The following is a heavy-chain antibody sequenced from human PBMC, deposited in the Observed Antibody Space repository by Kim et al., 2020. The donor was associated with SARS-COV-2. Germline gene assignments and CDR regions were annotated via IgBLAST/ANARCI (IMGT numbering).Heavy chain of an antibody. V-gene: IGHV1-2*02. Sequence: AQKFQGRVTMTRDTSISTAYMELSRLRSNDTAVYYCASPQTYGDYGMDVWGQGTTVTVSS. J-gene: IGHJ6*02. D-gene: IGHD4-17*01. CDR3: ASPQTYGDYGMDV.